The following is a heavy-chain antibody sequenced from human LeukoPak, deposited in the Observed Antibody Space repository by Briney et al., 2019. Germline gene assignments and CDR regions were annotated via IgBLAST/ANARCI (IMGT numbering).Heavy chain of an antibody. CDR2: IGTNNENT. V-gene: IGHV1-18*01. CDR1: GYTFAIFG. J-gene: IGHJ4*02. D-gene: IGHD4-17*01. CDR3: ARAGATVTEFYDY. Sequence: ASVKVSCKASGYTFAIFGVTWVRQAPGQGLEWMGWIGTNNENTNYAQKFQGRVTMTTDTSTSTVYMELRSLRSDDTAVYYCARAGATVTEFYDYWGQGTLVSVSS.